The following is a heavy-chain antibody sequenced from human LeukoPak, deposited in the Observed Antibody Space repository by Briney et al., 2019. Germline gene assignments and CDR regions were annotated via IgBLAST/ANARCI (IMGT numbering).Heavy chain of an antibody. CDR1: GGSITSYY. D-gene: IGHD4/OR15-4a*01. V-gene: IGHV4-59*08. CDR2: IYSSGST. CDR3: ARHANSDWFDP. Sequence: PSETLSLTCTVSGGSITSYYWSWIRQPPGKGLEWIGYIYSSGSTNYNPSLKSRVTISVDTSKNQFSLNLSSVTAADTAVYYCARHANSDWFDPWGQGTLVTVSS. J-gene: IGHJ5*02.